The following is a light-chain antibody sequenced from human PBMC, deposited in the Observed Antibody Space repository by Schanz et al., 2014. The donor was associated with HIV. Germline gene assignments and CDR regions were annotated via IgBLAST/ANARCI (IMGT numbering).Light chain of an antibody. CDR2: DVT. J-gene: IGLJ2*01. CDR3: SSYTTSSTLV. CDR1: SGDVGRYDH. Sequence: QSALTQPPSASGSPGQSVTISCTGTSGDVGRYDHLSWYQQHPGQAPKLLIYDVTYRPSGISNRFSGSKSGYTASLTISGLQAEDEADYYCSSYTTSSTLVFGGGTKLTVL. V-gene: IGLV2-14*03.